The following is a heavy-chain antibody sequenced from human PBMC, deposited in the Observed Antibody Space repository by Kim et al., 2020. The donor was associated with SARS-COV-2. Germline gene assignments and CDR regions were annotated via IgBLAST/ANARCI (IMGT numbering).Heavy chain of an antibody. Sequence: ASVKVSCKASGYTFTSYAMHWVRQAPGQRLEWMGWINAGNGNTKYSQKFQGRVTITRDTSASTAYMELSSLRSEDTAVYYCARDRVTMVRGVIRGFDPWGQGTLVTVSS. J-gene: IGHJ5*02. CDR2: INAGNGNT. CDR3: ARDRVTMVRGVIRGFDP. V-gene: IGHV1-3*01. D-gene: IGHD3-10*01. CDR1: GYTFTSYA.